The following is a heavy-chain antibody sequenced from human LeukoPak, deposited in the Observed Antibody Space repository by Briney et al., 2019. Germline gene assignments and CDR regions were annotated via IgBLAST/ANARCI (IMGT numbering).Heavy chain of an antibody. Sequence: ASVNVSCKASGYTFTSYGISWVRQAPGQGLEWMGWISAYNGNTNYAQKLQGRVTMTTDTSTSTAYMELRSLRSDDTAVYYCARDGVDYYDSSGLFDYWGQGTLVTVSS. J-gene: IGHJ4*02. CDR2: ISAYNGNT. CDR1: GYTFTSYG. D-gene: IGHD3-22*01. CDR3: ARDGVDYYDSSGLFDY. V-gene: IGHV1-18*01.